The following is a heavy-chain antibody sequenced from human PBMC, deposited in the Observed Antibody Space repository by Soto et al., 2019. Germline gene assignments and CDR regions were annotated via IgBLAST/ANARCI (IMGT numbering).Heavy chain of an antibody. V-gene: IGHV1-18*01. D-gene: IGHD2-2*01. CDR3: ARGVVVPAAPVGSGYYYYYMDV. J-gene: IGHJ6*03. CDR2: ISAYNGNT. CDR1: GYTFTSYG. Sequence: QVQLVQSGAEVKKPGASVKVSCKASGYTFTSYGISWVRQAPGQGLEWMGWISAYNGNTNYAQKLQGRVTMTTDTSTSTAYMELRSLRSDDTAVYYCARGVVVPAAPVGSGYYYYYMDVWGKGTTVTVS.